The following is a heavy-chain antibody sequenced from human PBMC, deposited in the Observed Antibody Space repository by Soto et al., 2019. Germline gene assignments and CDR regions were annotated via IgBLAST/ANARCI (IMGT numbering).Heavy chain of an antibody. V-gene: IGHV3-30*04. CDR2: LSYDGSHK. CDR1: GFTFSSYA. J-gene: IGHJ3*02. D-gene: IGHD3-22*01. Sequence: QVQLVESGGGVVQDGRSLSLSCAASGFTFSSYAMHWVRQAPGKGLERVAGLSYDGSHKYADSVKGRFTISRDNSKNTVYLQMTSLRPEDTAVYYCARDQITMIVVVSDAFDIWGQGTMVTVSA. CDR3: ARDQITMIVVVSDAFDI.